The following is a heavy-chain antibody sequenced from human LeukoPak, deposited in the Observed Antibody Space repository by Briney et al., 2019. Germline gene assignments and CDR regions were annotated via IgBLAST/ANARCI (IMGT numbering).Heavy chain of an antibody. CDR3: ARVSSGSYALWDRTKNWFDP. J-gene: IGHJ5*02. D-gene: IGHD3-10*01. V-gene: IGHV1-69*13. CDR2: IIPIFGTA. Sequence: SVKVSCKASGGTFSSYAISWVRQAPGQGLEWMGGIIPIFGTANYAQKLQGRVTITADESTSTAYMELSSLRPEDTAVYYCARVSSGSYALWDRTKNWFDPWGQGTLVTVSS. CDR1: GGTFSSYA.